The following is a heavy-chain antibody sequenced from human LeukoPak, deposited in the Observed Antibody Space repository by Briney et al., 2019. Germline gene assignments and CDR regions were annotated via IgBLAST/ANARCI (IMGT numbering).Heavy chain of an antibody. Sequence: SETLSLTCAVYTGPFSGYDWAWIRQPPGEGLEWIGEITHNANTKYNPSLESRVIISVDTSKNQFSLKLNSVTAADTAVYYCARFPVLDTAMAWGQGTQVTVSS. CDR2: ITHNANT. V-gene: IGHV4-34*01. CDR1: TGPFSGYD. D-gene: IGHD5-18*01. J-gene: IGHJ5*02. CDR3: ARFPVLDTAMA.